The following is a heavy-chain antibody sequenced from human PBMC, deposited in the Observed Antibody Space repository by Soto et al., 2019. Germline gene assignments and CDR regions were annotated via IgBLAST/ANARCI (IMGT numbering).Heavy chain of an antibody. CDR3: AHSGRYPGV. V-gene: IGHV2-5*02. CDR2: IYWDDDK. Sequence: QITLKESGPTLVKPTQTLTLTCTFSWFSLSTSGVGVGWIRQPPGKALEWLALIYWDDDKRYSQSLKSRLTLTKDTSKNQVVLTMTDMDTVDTATYYCAHSGRYPGVWGQGTTVTVSS. J-gene: IGHJ6*02. D-gene: IGHD3-9*01. CDR1: WFSLSTSGVG.